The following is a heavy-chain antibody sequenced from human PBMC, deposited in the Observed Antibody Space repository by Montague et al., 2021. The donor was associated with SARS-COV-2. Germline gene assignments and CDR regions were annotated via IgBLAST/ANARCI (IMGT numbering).Heavy chain of an antibody. D-gene: IGHD6-6*01. V-gene: IGHV3-23*01. J-gene: IGHJ4*02. CDR1: GLTFSSYA. CDR2: ISGSGGST. Sequence: SLRLSFSASGLTFSSYAMSWVRQAPGKGPEWVSAISGSGGSTYFADSVKGRFTISRDNSKNTLYLQMHSLRAEDTAVYYCARYSSSSTTPFDYWGQGTLVTVSS. CDR3: ARYSSSSTTPFDY.